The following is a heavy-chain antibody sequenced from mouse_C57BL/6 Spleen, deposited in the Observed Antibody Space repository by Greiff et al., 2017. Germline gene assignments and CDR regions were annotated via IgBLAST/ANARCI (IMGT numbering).Heavy chain of an antibody. CDR3: ARSGYYGTSLDYEG. V-gene: IGHV1-82*01. D-gene: IGHD1-1*01. J-gene: IGHJ1*03. CDR2: IYPGDGDT. Sequence: VQVVESGPELVKPGASVKISCKASGYAFSSSWMNWVKQRPGKGLEWIGRIYPGDGDTNYNGKFKGKATLTADKSSSTAYMQLSSLTSEDSAVYFCARSGYYGTSLDYEGWGTGTTVTASS. CDR1: GYAFSSSW.